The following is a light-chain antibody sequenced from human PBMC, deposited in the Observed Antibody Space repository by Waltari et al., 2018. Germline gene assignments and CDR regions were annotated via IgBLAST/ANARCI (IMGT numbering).Light chain of an antibody. V-gene: IGKV3-11*01. Sequence: EIVLTQSPATLSLSPGDRATLSCRASQNIINFLAWYQQKPGQAPRLLIFDGSKRATGIPARFSGSGSGTDFTLTISSLEPEDFAVYYCHQRRNWPGTFGQGTKVEIK. CDR3: HQRRNWPGT. J-gene: IGKJ1*01. CDR2: DGS. CDR1: QNIINF.